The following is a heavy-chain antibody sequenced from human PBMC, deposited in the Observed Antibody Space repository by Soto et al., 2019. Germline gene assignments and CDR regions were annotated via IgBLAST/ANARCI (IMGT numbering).Heavy chain of an antibody. CDR2: INPSGGST. Sequence: ASVKVSCKASGYTFTSYYMHWVRQAPGQGLEWMGIINPSGGSTSYAQKFQGRVTMTRDTSTSTVYMELSSLRSEDTAVYYCARDQYYYDSSGYRSDYYFDYWGQGTLVTVSS. V-gene: IGHV1-46*01. CDR1: GYTFTSYY. J-gene: IGHJ4*02. D-gene: IGHD3-22*01. CDR3: ARDQYYYDSSGYRSDYYFDY.